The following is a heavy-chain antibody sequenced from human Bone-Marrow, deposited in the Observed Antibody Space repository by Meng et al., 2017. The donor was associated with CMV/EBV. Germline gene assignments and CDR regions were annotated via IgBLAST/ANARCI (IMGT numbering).Heavy chain of an antibody. Sequence: ASVKVSCKASGYTFTGSYFHWVRQAPGQGLGWMGWINPNNGDTSYAQKFQGRVTMSMDTSISTVYMELSSLRSDDTAFYYCARVRGIGCWGQGTLVTVSS. CDR3: ARVRGIGC. J-gene: IGHJ4*02. CDR1: GYTFTGSY. D-gene: IGHD3-16*01. CDR2: INPNNGDT. V-gene: IGHV1-2*02.